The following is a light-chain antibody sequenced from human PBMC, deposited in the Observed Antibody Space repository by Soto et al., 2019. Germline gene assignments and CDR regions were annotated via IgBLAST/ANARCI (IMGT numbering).Light chain of an antibody. CDR1: QTISSW. CDR3: QQVKSYPRT. CDR2: KAS. V-gene: IGKV1-5*03. Sequence: DIQMTQSPSTLSGSVGDRVTITCRASQTISSWLAWYQQKPGKAPKLLIYKASTLKSGVPSRFSGSGSGTEFTLTISSLQPDDFATYYCQQVKSYPRTFGGGTKVDIK. J-gene: IGKJ4*01.